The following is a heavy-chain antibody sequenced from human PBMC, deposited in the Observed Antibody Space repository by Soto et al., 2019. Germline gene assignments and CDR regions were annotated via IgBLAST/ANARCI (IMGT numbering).Heavy chain of an antibody. Sequence: GESLKISCKGSGYSFTSYWIGWVRQMPGKGLEWMGIIYPGDSDTRYSPSFQGQVAISADKSISTAYLQWSSLKASDTAMYYCARHPDYYDSSGYYRYWGQGTLVTVSS. CDR2: IYPGDSDT. CDR3: ARHPDYYDSSGYYRY. V-gene: IGHV5-51*01. D-gene: IGHD3-22*01. CDR1: GYSFTSYW. J-gene: IGHJ4*02.